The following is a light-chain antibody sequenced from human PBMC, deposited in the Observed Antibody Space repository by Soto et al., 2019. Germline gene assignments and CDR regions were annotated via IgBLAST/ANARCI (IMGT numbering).Light chain of an antibody. J-gene: IGLJ2*01. V-gene: IGLV1-40*01. CDR3: QSYDSSLYVV. CDR2: GST. Sequence: QPVLTQPPSVSGAPGQRVTISCTGSSSNIGAGYDVHWYQQLPGAAPKLLIYGSTNRPSGVPDRFSGSKSGTSASLAITGVQAEDEADYYCQSYDSSLYVVFGGGTKLTVL. CDR1: SSNIGAGYD.